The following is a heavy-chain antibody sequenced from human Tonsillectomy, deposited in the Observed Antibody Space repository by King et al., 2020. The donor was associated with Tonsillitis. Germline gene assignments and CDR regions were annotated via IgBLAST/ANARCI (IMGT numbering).Heavy chain of an antibody. CDR2: ISSSSSTI. J-gene: IGHJ6*02. CDR3: ARGGGYYYYYGMDV. CDR1: GFTFSSYS. Sequence: VQLVESGGGLVQPGGSLRLSCAASGFTFSSYSMNWVRQAPGKGLEWVSYISSSSSTIYYADSVKGRFTISRDNAKNSLYLQMNSLRAEDTAVYDCARGGGYYYYYGMDVWGQGTTVTVSS. V-gene: IGHV3-48*01. D-gene: IGHD3-16*01.